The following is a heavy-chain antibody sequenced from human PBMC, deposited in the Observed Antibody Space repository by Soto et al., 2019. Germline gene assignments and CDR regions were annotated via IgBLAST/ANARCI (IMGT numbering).Heavy chain of an antibody. J-gene: IGHJ4*02. CDR2: ISAYNGNT. Sequence: QVQLVQSGAEVKKPGASVKVSCKASGYTFTSYGISWVRQAPGQGLEWMGWISAYNGNTNYAQKIQGRVTMTTDTSTSTAYMEMRSLRSDDTAVYYCAREPFYSGSYPTQVDYWGQGTLVTVSS. V-gene: IGHV1-18*01. D-gene: IGHD1-26*01. CDR1: GYTFTSYG. CDR3: AREPFYSGSYPTQVDY.